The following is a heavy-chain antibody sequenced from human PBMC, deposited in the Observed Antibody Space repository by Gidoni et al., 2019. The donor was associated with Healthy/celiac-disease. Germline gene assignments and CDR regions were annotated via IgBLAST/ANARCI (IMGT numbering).Heavy chain of an antibody. CDR2: IKSKTDGGTT. J-gene: IGHJ4*02. CDR3: TTDRAGSTSPPRGY. V-gene: IGHV3-15*01. D-gene: IGHD2-2*01. Sequence: EVQLVESGGGLVQPGGSLRLSCAASGFTFSNAWMSWVRQAPGKGLEWVGRIKSKTDGGTTDYAAPVKGRFTISRDDSKNTLYLQMNSLKTEDTAVYYCTTDRAGSTSPPRGYWGQGTLVTVSS. CDR1: GFTFSNAW.